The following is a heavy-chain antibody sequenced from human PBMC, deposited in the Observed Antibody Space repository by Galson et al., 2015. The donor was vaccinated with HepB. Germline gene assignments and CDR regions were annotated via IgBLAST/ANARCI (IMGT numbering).Heavy chain of an antibody. CDR3: ARDLKGPAAMTSWFDP. D-gene: IGHD2-2*01. CDR2: ISSSGSTI. Sequence: SLRLSCAASGFTFSSYEMNWVRQAPGKGLEWVSYISSSGSTIYYADSVKGRFTISRDNAKNSLYLQMNSLRAEDTAVYYCARDLKGPAAMTSWFDPWGQGTLVTVSS. V-gene: IGHV3-48*03. CDR1: GFTFSSYE. J-gene: IGHJ5*02.